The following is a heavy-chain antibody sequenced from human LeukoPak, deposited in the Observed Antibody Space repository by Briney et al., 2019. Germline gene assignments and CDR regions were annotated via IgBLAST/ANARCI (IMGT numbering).Heavy chain of an antibody. V-gene: IGHV3-21*01. D-gene: IGHD3-9*01. J-gene: IGHJ6*03. Sequence: PGGSLRLSCAASGFTFSSYSMNWVRQAPGKGLELVSSISSSSSYIYYADSVKGRFTISRDNAKNSLYLQMNSLRAEDTAVYYCARAGYYDILTGYYLNMDVWGKGTTVTVSS. CDR3: ARAGYYDILTGYYLNMDV. CDR2: ISSSSSYI. CDR1: GFTFSSYS.